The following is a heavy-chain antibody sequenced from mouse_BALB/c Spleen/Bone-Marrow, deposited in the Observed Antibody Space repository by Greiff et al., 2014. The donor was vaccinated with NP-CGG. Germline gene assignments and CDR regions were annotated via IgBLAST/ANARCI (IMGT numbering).Heavy chain of an antibody. Sequence: QVQLQQSGAEPVKPGAPVKLSCKASGYTFTSYWMNWVKQRPGRGLEWIGRIDPSDSETHYNQKFKDKATLTVDKSSSTAYIQVSSLTSEDSAVYHCARALGDGYYYAMDYWGQGTSVTVSS. J-gene: IGHJ4*01. CDR2: IDPSDSET. CDR3: ARALGDGYYYAMDY. CDR1: GYTFTSYW. D-gene: IGHD2-3*01. V-gene: IGHV1-69*02.